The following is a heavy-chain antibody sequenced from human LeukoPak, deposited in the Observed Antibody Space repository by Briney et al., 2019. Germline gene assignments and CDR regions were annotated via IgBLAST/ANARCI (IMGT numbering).Heavy chain of an antibody. CDR3: ARERYHNRNYADAFDI. CDR2: MNPNRVNI. D-gene: IGHD1-7*01. V-gene: IGHV1-8*03. Sequence: ASVKVSCKGSGYTFTSYDINWVRQATGQGLEWMGWMNPNRVNIGYAQKIQGRVTITRNTSITTAYMGLSSVRYEDTAVYYCARERYHNRNYADAFDIWGQRTMVTVSS. CDR1: GYTFTSYD. J-gene: IGHJ3*02.